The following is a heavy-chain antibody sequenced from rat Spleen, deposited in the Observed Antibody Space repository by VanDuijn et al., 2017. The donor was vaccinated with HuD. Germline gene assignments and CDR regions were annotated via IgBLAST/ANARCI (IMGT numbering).Heavy chain of an antibody. V-gene: IGHV6-6*01. Sequence: EVQLVESGGGLVQPGNSLKLSCATSGFTFSTAWMYWYRQFPEKRLEWVARIKAKSNNYATDYTESVKGRFTISRDDSKNSIYLQMNNLKEEDTAIYYCASSYIFDYWGQGVMVTVSS. CDR2: IKAKSNNYAT. J-gene: IGHJ2*01. CDR3: ASSYIFDY. CDR1: GFTFSTAW. D-gene: IGHD1-2*01.